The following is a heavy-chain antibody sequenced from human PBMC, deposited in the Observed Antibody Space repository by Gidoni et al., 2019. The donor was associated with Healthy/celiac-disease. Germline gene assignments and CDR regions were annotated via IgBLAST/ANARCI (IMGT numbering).Heavy chain of an antibody. CDR2: INPNSGGT. CDR3: ARDTVAGTGGGYFDL. J-gene: IGHJ2*01. V-gene: IGHV1-2*04. CDR1: GYTFTGYY. Sequence: QVQLVQSGAEVKKPGASVKVSCKASGYTFTGYYMHWVRQAPGQGLEWMGWINPNSGGTNYAKKFQGWVTMTRDTSISTAYMELSRLRSDDTAVYYCARDTVAGTGGGYFDLWGRGTLVTVSS. D-gene: IGHD6-19*01.